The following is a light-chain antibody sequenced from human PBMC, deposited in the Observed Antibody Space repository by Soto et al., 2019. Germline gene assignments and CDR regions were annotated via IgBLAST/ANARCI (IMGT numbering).Light chain of an antibody. CDR2: GAS. CDR1: QSVSSSY. CDR3: EEYGSSPPFT. V-gene: IGKV3-20*01. J-gene: IGKJ3*01. Sequence: EIGLTQSPGTLSLSPGERATLSCRAIQSVSSSYLAWYQQKPGQAPRLLIYGASRRATASPDRFRGSGSGTYFTLAISRLEPEDFAVYYCEEYGSSPPFTFGPGTKVDI.